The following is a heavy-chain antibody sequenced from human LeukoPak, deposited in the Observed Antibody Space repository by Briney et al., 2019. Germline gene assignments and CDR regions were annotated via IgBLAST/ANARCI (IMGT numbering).Heavy chain of an antibody. V-gene: IGHV4-59*12. CDR1: GGSISSYY. D-gene: IGHD3-10*01. Sequence: SETLSLTCTVSGGSISSYYWSWIRQPPGKGLEWIGSIYYSGSTYYNPSLKSRVTISVDTSKNQFSLKLSSVTAADTAVYYCARDFVRDYYGSGSPTLGFDYWGQGTLVTVSS. J-gene: IGHJ4*02. CDR2: IYYSGST. CDR3: ARDFVRDYYGSGSPTLGFDY.